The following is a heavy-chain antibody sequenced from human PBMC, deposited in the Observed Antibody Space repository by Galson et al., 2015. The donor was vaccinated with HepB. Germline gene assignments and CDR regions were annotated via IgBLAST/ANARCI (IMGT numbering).Heavy chain of an antibody. CDR1: GFTYSSYA. CDR2: ISYDGRNQ. CDR3: ARDSVPTGSSWNDDYFDY. Sequence: SLRLSCAASGFTYSSYAMHWVRQAPGKGLEWEEVISYDGRNQEYADSGKRRFTIFRDNSKNTLYLLMNSLRAEDTAVYYCARDSVPTGSSWNDDYFDYWGQGTLVTVSS. D-gene: IGHD6-13*01. J-gene: IGHJ4*02. V-gene: IGHV3-30*03.